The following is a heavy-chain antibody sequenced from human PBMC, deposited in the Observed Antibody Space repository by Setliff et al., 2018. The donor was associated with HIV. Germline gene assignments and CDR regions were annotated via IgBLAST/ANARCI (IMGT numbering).Heavy chain of an antibody. CDR3: ARGAWYTSGWHSSRYLDV. CDR1: GYTFTNSD. Sequence: GASVKVSCKASGYTFTNSDINWVRQATGQGLEWMGWMNPKSGNTGYAQRFQGRVTMTRNTSGSTAYMERSSLRSEDTAVYYCARGAWYTSGWHSSRYLDVWGKGTTVTVSS. V-gene: IGHV1-8*02. CDR2: MNPKSGNT. J-gene: IGHJ6*03. D-gene: IGHD6-25*01.